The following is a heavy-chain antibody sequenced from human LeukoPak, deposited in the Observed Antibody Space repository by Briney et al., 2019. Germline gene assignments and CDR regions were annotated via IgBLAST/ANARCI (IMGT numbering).Heavy chain of an antibody. J-gene: IGHJ3*02. CDR1: GDSMSSADHY. CDR2: IHYRGNT. Sequence: SETLSLTCNVSGDSMSSADHYWSWIRQHSGNGLEWIGNIHYRGNTYYNPSLKSRVSISVDTSKNQFSLKLNSVTAADTAVYYCARFKRGPNAFDIWGQGTMVTVSS. V-gene: IGHV4-31*03. D-gene: IGHD3-16*01. CDR3: ARFKRGPNAFDI.